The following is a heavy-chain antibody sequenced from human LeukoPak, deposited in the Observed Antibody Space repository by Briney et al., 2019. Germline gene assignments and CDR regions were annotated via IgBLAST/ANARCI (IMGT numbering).Heavy chain of an antibody. V-gene: IGHV3-11*05. Sequence: GGPLRLFRAASGFTVSCNYMLWLRQAPAKGLEGVSYNNRRSSCIYSADSLKGRFTISRDNAKNSLYLQMNSLRAEDTAVYYCARGGQEWLSLMYNWFDPWGQGTLVTVSS. J-gene: IGHJ5*02. CDR2: NNRRSSCI. D-gene: IGHD3-3*01. CDR3: ARGGQEWLSLMYNWFDP. CDR1: GFTVSCNY.